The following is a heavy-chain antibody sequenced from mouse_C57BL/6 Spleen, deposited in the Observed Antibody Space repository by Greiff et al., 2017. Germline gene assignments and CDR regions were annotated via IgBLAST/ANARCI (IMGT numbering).Heavy chain of an antibody. CDR1: GFSLTSYG. J-gene: IGHJ2*01. CDR2: IWSGGST. V-gene: IGHV2-2*01. D-gene: IGHD2-5*01. CDR3: SRNCGYSNSYYDY. Sequence: QVQLQQSGPGLVQPSQSLSITCTVSGFSLTSYGVHWVRQSPGKGLEWLGVIWSGGSTDYNAAFISRLSISTDNSKSQVFFQMNSLQADDTAIYYCSRNCGYSNSYYDYWGQGTTLTVSS.